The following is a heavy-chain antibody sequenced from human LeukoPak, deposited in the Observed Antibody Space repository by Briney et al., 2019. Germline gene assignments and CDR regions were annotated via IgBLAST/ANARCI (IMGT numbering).Heavy chain of an antibody. CDR3: AKDNIRVAAAGTFDY. CDR2: INGSGGST. V-gene: IGHV3-23*01. D-gene: IGHD6-13*01. CDR1: GFTFSSYA. J-gene: IGHJ4*02. Sequence: GGSLRLSCAASGFTFSSYAMSWVRQAPGKGLEWVSAINGSGGSTYYADSVKGRFTISRDNSKNTLYLQMNSLRAEDTAVYYCAKDNIRVAAAGTFDYWGQGTLVTVSS.